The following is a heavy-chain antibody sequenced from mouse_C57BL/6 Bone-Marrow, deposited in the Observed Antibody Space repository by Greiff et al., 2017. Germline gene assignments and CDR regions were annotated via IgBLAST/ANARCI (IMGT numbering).Heavy chain of an antibody. J-gene: IGHJ4*01. CDR3: RRNCGSDAMDY. Sequence: EVQLMESGGDLVRPGGSLKISCAASGFTFTSYGMTWVRQTPGKRLEWVATICTGGSSTYYPDSVKGRFTITKDNAKNTLYMQLSRLKSEDTALYYCRRNCGSDAMDYWGQGTSVTVSS. V-gene: IGHV5-6*01. CDR2: ICTGGSST. CDR1: GFTFTSYG. D-gene: IGHD1-1*02.